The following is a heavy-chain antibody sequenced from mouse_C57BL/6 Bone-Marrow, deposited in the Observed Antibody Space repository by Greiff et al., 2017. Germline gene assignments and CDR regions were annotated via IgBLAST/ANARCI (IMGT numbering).Heavy chain of an antibody. CDR3: ARPHYYYEDYYAMDY. V-gene: IGHV5-6*01. J-gene: IGHJ4*01. D-gene: IGHD1-1*01. CDR1: GFTFSSYG. CDR2: ISSGGSYT. Sequence: EVKVVESGGDLVQPGGSLKLSCAASGFTFSSYGMSWVRQTPDKRLEWVATISSGGSYTYYPDSVKGRFTISRDNAKNTLYLQMSSLKSEDTAMYYCARPHYYYEDYYAMDYWGQGTSVTVSS.